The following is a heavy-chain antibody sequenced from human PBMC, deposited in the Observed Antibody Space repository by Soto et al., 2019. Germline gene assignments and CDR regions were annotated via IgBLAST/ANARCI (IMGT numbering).Heavy chain of an antibody. D-gene: IGHD3-10*01. CDR2: IVVGSANT. Sequence: AVKVSCKASGFTFTNSVVQWVRQARGQRLELIGWIVVGSANTNYAQKFQERVTITTDMSTSTAYMELRSLRSEDTAVYYCAAVIGSMVRGALDYWGQGIVVTVSS. J-gene: IGHJ4*02. V-gene: IGHV1-58*01. CDR1: GFTFTNSV. CDR3: AAVIGSMVRGALDY.